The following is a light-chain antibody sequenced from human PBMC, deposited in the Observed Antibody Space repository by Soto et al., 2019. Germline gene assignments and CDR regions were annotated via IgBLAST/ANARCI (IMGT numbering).Light chain of an antibody. V-gene: IGKV1-5*01. CDR1: QSISSW. CDR2: DAS. J-gene: IGKJ2*02. CDR3: QQYNSYPCT. Sequence: DIQMTQSPSTLSASVGDRVTITCRASQSISSWLAWYQQKPGKAPKLLIYDASSLESGVPSRFSGSGSGTEFTLTLSILQPDDFATYYCQQYNSYPCTFGQGTKLEIK.